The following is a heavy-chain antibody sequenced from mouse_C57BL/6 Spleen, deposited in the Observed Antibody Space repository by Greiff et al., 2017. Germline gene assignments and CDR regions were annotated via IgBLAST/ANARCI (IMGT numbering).Heavy chain of an antibody. CDR3: ARDPTRGAGFAY. V-gene: IGHV5-4*01. CDR2: ISDGGSYT. J-gene: IGHJ3*01. CDR1: GFTFSSYA. Sequence: EVKLMESGGGLVKPGGSLKLSCAASGFTFSSYAMSWVRQTPEKRLEWVANISDGGSYTYSPDNVKGRFTISRDKAKNNLYLQMSQLKTEDTAMYYCARDPTRGAGFAYWGQGTLVTVSA. D-gene: IGHD2-10*01.